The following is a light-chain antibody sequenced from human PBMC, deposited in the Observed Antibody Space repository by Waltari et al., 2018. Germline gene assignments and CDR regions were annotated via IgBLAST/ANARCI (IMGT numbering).Light chain of an antibody. CDR3: CSYTGSYTVV. CDR1: SSDVGGYNY. Sequence: QSALTQPRSVSGSPGPSVTISCTGTSSDVGGYNYVSWYQQHPGKAPKLMIYDVSKRPSGVPDRFSGSKSGNTASLTNSGLQAEDEADYYCCSYTGSYTVVFGGGTKLTVL. J-gene: IGLJ2*01. CDR2: DVS. V-gene: IGLV2-11*01.